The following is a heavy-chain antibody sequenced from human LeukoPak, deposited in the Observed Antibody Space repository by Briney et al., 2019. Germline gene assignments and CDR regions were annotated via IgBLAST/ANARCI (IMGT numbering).Heavy chain of an antibody. CDR3: VKARGLSRLAGDAFHL. CDR1: GFTSRNSV. Sequence: GGSLRLSCVVSGFTSRNSVMSWLRQPPGKGLEWVSSSDTDGDTQYADSVKGRFTMSRDNSKSTLYLQMNNLGSEDMAVYFCVKARGLSRLAGDAFHLWGQGTTVIVSS. D-gene: IGHD6-19*01. J-gene: IGHJ3*01. CDR2: SDTDGDT. V-gene: IGHV3-23*01.